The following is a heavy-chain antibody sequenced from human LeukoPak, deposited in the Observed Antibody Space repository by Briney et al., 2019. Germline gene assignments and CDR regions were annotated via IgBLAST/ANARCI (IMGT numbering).Heavy chain of an antibody. Sequence: ASVTVSCKASGYTFTSYDINWVRQATGQGLEWMGWMNPNSGNTGYAQKFQGRVTMTRNTSISTAYMELSSLRSEDTAVYYCARHRVGATRGDYWGQGTLVTVSS. D-gene: IGHD1-26*01. J-gene: IGHJ4*02. CDR1: GYTFTSYD. V-gene: IGHV1-8*01. CDR3: ARHRVGATRGDY. CDR2: MNPNSGNT.